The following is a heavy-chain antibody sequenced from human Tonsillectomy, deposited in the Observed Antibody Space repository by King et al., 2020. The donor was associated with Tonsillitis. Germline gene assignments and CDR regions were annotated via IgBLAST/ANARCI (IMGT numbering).Heavy chain of an antibody. D-gene: IGHD6-19*01. V-gene: IGHV4-38-2*01. Sequence: QLQESGPGLVKPSETLSLSCAVPGFSIRTDYYWGWIRQPPGKGLEWIGSIYQSGTSYYNPSLKSRVTISIDTSTNQFYLRLSSVTAADTAVYYCARVSHSSGRYRGAFDVWGQGTMVTVSS. CDR1: GFSIRTDYY. CDR3: ARVSHSSGRYRGAFDV. CDR2: IYQSGTS. J-gene: IGHJ3*01.